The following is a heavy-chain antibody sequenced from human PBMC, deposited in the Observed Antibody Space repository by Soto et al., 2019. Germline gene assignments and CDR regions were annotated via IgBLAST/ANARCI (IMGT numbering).Heavy chain of an antibody. D-gene: IGHD2-8*01. J-gene: IGHJ6*02. Sequence: EVQLVESGGGLVKPGGSLRLSCAASGFTFSNAWMNWVRQAPGKGLEWVGRIKSKTDGGTTDYAAPVKGRFTISRDDSKNTLDLQMNSLKTEDTAVYCCATEGHCANGVCSYYFYGMDVWGQGTTVTVPS. CDR1: GFTFSNAW. V-gene: IGHV3-15*01. CDR3: ATEGHCANGVCSYYFYGMDV. CDR2: IKSKTDGGTT.